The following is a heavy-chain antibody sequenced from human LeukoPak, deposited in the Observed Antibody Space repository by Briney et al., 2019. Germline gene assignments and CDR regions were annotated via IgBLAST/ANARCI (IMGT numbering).Heavy chain of an antibody. D-gene: IGHD2-2*01. CDR2: TYYRSTWYN. V-gene: IGHV6-1*01. CDR3: ARRLTQYDCFDP. Sequence: SQTLSLTCAISGDIVSSNSVTWNWIRQSPSRGLEWLGRTYYRSTWYNDYTVCVRGRITVNPDTSKDQFSLHLNSVTPEDTAVYYCARRLTQYDCFDPWGQGILVTVSS. J-gene: IGHJ5*02. CDR1: GDIVSSNSVT.